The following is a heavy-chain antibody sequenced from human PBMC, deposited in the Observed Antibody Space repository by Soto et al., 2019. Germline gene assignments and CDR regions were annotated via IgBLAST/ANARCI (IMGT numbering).Heavy chain of an antibody. D-gene: IGHD4-17*01. Sequence: SETLSLTCAVYGGSFSGYYWSLIRQPPGKGLEWIGEINHSGSTNYNPSLKSRVTISVDTSKNQFSLKLSSVTAADTAVYYCARAADYGDYGLNYYYYMDVWGKGTTVTVSS. CDR3: ARAADYGDYGLNYYYYMDV. CDR1: GGSFSGYY. V-gene: IGHV4-34*01. J-gene: IGHJ6*03. CDR2: INHSGST.